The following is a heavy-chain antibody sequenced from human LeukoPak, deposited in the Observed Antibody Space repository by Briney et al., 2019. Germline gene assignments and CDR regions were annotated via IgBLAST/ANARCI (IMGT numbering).Heavy chain of an antibody. V-gene: IGHV4-4*07. CDR2: LHAREST. D-gene: IGHD3-22*01. CDR1: GAHISNYY. J-gene: IGHJ3*01. Sequence: PSETLSLTCTVSGAHISNYYWTWVRQSAAQGLGWIGRLHARESTIYNPSLKSRLTMSIDTSKDQLSLTLTSVTAADSAVYYCASLSSGAAFDVWGQGTVVTVSS. CDR3: ASLSSGAAFDV.